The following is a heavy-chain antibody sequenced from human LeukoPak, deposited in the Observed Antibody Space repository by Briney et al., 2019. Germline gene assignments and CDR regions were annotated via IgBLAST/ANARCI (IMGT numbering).Heavy chain of an antibody. V-gene: IGHV3-7*01. Sequence: GGSLRLSCEASGFSFSNYWMSWVRQAPGKGLEWVANIKQDGSEIYYVDSVRGRFTISRDNAKNSLYLQMNSLRAEDTAVYYCARQPGGSTNYMDVWGKGTTVTISS. J-gene: IGHJ6*03. CDR1: GFSFSNYW. CDR2: IKQDGSEI. D-gene: IGHD2-2*01. CDR3: ARQPGGSTNYMDV.